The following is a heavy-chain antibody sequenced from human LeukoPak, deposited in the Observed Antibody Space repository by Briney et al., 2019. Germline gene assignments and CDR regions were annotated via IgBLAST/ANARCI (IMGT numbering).Heavy chain of an antibody. CDR3: AARPRLPPRFDY. J-gene: IGHJ4*02. CDR1: GFTFSSYS. V-gene: IGHV3-21*04. D-gene: IGHD2-15*01. Sequence: GSLRLSCAASGFTFSSYSMNWVRQAPGKGLEWVSSISSSSSYIYYADSVKGRFTISRDNAKNSLYLQMNNLRAEDTAIYYCAARPRLPPRFDYWGQGTLVTVSS. CDR2: ISSSSSYI.